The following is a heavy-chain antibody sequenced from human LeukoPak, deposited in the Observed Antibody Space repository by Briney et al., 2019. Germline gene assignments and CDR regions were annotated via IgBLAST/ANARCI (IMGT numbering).Heavy chain of an antibody. D-gene: IGHD3-22*01. CDR1: GFTFSSYA. V-gene: IGHV3-23*01. J-gene: IGHJ4*02. CDR2: ISGSGGST. CDR3: AKVYDSSGYFFNY. Sequence: PGGSLRISCAASGFTFSSYAMSWVRQAPGKGLEWVSAISGSGGSTYYADSVKGRFTISRDNSKNTLYLQMNSLRAEDTAVYYCAKVYDSSGYFFNYWGQGTLVTVSS.